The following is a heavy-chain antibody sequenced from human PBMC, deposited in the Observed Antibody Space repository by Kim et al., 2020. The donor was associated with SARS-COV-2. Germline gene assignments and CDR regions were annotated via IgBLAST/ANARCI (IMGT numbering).Heavy chain of an antibody. D-gene: IGHD5-12*01. CDR3: AKDGNPPSWGIVATADA. V-gene: IGHV3-23*01. CDR2: ISGSGGST. CDR1: GFTFSSYA. Sequence: GGSLRLSCAASGFTFSSYAMSWVRQAPGKGLEWVSAISGSGGSTYYADSVKGRFTISRDNSKNTLYLQMNSLRAEDTAVYYCAKDGNPPSWGIVATADAWGQGTLVTVSS. J-gene: IGHJ5*02.